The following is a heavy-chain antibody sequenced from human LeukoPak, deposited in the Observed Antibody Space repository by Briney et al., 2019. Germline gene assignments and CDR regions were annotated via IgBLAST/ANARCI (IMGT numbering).Heavy chain of an antibody. CDR3: TRGSIVYYYMDV. D-gene: IGHD3-10*01. Sequence: SENLSLTSTVSAYSISSGYYWGWIRQPPGKGLEWIGSNNHSGSTYYNSSLKSRVTISVDTSKNQCSVKLSSVTAADTAVYYCTRGSIVYYYMDVGGKGTTVTIP. CDR2: NNHSGST. CDR1: AYSISSGYY. J-gene: IGHJ6*03. V-gene: IGHV4-38-2*02.